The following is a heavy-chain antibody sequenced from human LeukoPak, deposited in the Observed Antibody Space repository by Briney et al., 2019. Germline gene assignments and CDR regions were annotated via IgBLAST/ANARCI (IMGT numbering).Heavy chain of an antibody. D-gene: IGHD1-26*01. V-gene: IGHV4-39*01. CDR1: AASISSATYH. CDR3: ARHCRSESYPRYPDH. Sequence: SETLSLTCTVSAASISSATYHWGWIRQPPGKGLEWIATIYYDGTTYYNPSLQSRVTISVDTSTNQFYLKLYFVAAADTAVYYCARHCRSESYPRYPDHWGQGTLVTVSS. CDR2: IYYDGTT. J-gene: IGHJ4*02.